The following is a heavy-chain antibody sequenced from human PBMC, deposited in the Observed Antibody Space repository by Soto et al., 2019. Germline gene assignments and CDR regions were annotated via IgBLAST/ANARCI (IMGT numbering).Heavy chain of an antibody. CDR3: ARYSGQGAFDI. V-gene: IGHV4-59*01. CDR1: GGSISSYY. CDR2: IYYSGST. J-gene: IGHJ3*02. Sequence: PSETLSLTCTVSGGSISSYYWSWIRQPPGKGLEWIGYIYYSGSTNYNPSLKSRVTISVDTSKNQFSLKLSSVTAADTAVYYCARYSGQGAFDIWGQGTMVTVSS. D-gene: IGHD5-12*01.